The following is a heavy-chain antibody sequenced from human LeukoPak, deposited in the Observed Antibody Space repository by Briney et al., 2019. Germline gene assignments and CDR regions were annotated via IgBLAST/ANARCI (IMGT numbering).Heavy chain of an antibody. V-gene: IGHV4-39*07. J-gene: IGHJ4*02. CDR3: AREDIVATIYGYSSGSIDY. Sequence: PSETLSLTCTVSGGSISSSSYYWGWIRQPPGKGLEWIGSIYYSGSTYYNPSLKSRVTISVDKSKNQFSLKLSSVTAADTAVYYCAREDIVATIYGYSSGSIDYWGQGTLVTVSS. CDR1: GGSISSSSYY. CDR2: IYYSGST. D-gene: IGHD5-12*01.